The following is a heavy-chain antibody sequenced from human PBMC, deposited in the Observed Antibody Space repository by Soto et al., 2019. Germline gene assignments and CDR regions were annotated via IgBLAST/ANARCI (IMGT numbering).Heavy chain of an antibody. V-gene: IGHV4-39*02. J-gene: IGHJ4*02. D-gene: IGHD5-18*01. CDR1: GGSISSSSYY. Sequence: QLQLQESGPGLVKPSETLSLTCTVSGGSISSSSYYWGWIRQPPGKGLGWIGSIYYSGSTYYNPSLKSRITKSVETFKNHFSPKLSSVTAADTGVYYCARPRYSSAMVTIDYWGQGTLVTVSS. CDR3: ARPRYSSAMVTIDY. CDR2: IYYSGST.